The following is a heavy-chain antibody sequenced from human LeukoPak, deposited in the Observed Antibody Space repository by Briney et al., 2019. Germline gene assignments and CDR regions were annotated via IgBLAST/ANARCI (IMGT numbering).Heavy chain of an antibody. Sequence: GGSLRLSCAASGFTFSSYAMSWVRQAPGKGLEWVSAISGSGGSTYYADSVKSRFTISRDNSKNTLYLQMNSLRAEDTAVYYCAKAMTVVNYYYYGMDVWGQGTTVTVSS. J-gene: IGHJ6*02. D-gene: IGHD4-23*01. CDR1: GFTFSSYA. V-gene: IGHV3-23*01. CDR3: AKAMTVVNYYYYGMDV. CDR2: ISGSGGST.